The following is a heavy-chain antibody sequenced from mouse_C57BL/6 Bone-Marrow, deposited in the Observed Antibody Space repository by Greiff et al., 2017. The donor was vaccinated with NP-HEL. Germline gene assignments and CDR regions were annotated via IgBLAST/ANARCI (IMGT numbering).Heavy chain of an antibody. Sequence: QVQLQQPGAELVKPGASVKLSCTASGYTFTSYWMHWVKQRPEQGLEWIGMIHPNSGSTNYNEKFKSKATLTVDKSSSTAYMQLSSLTSEDTAVYYCARDLWPSWLAYWGQGTLVTVSA. D-gene: IGHD1-1*02. CDR1: GYTFTSYW. CDR3: ARDLWPSWLAY. CDR2: IHPNSGST. V-gene: IGHV1-64*01. J-gene: IGHJ3*01.